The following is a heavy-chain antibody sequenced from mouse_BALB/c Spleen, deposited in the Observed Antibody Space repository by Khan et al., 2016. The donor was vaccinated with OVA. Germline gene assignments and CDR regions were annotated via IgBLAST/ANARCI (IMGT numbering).Heavy chain of an antibody. CDR3: ARWFDGYSSLYAMDY. V-gene: IGHV2-6*02. CDR1: GFSLTSYG. D-gene: IGHD2-3*01. Sequence: QVQLKESGPGLVAPSQSLSITCTVSGFSLTSYGVHWVRQPPGKGLEWLVVIWSDGSTNYNSVLNSSLSISKANSTTQVFLKMNSLQTDDTAIYYCARWFDGYSSLYAMDYWGQGTSVTVSS. J-gene: IGHJ4*01. CDR2: IWSDGST.